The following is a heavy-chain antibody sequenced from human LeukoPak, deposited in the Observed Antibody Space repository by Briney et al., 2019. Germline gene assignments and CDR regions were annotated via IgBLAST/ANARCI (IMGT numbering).Heavy chain of an antibody. D-gene: IGHD5-18*01. CDR3: ARGRSDGYSLDY. CDR1: GCTFSSYA. J-gene: IGHJ4*02. Sequence: ASVKVSCKASGCTFSSYAISWVRQAPGQGLEWMGRIIPILGIANYAQKFQGRVTITADKSTSTAYMELSSLRSEDTAVYYCARGRSDGYSLDYWGEGNLVTVSS. V-gene: IGHV1-69*04. CDR2: IIPILGIA.